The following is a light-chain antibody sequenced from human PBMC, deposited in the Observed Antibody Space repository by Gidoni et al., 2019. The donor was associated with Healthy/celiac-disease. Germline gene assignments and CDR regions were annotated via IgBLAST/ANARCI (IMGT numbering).Light chain of an antibody. CDR3: QQYGSTPLA. CDR2: SAT. J-gene: IGKJ3*01. Sequence: EIVWRQSPGPLSLSPGERATLPCRARQSISSNYLAWYQQKPGQAPRLLIYSATTMATGIPVRFSGSGTGTDFTLTISILEPEAFAVSYCQQYGSTPLAFGPGTKVDIK. V-gene: IGKV3-20*01. CDR1: QSISSNY.